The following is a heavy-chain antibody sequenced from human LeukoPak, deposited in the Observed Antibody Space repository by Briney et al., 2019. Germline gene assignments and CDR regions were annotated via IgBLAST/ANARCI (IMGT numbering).Heavy chain of an antibody. CDR2: ISAYNGNT. Sequence: ASVKVSCKASGYTFTSYGISWVRQAPGQGREWMGWISAYNGNTNYAQKLQGRVTMTTDTSTSTAYMELRSLRSDDTAVYYCATEVEMATTDYWGQGTLVTVSS. CDR3: ATEVEMATTDY. J-gene: IGHJ4*02. CDR1: GYTFTSYG. V-gene: IGHV1-18*01. D-gene: IGHD5-24*01.